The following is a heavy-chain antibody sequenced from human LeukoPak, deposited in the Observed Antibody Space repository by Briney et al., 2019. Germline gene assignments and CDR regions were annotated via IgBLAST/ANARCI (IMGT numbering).Heavy chain of an antibody. CDR1: GYTFTSYG. CDR3: ARSPRGSGSYYNFDY. V-gene: IGHV1-18*01. Sequence: APVKVSCKASGYTFTSYGISWVRQAPGQGLEWMGWISAYNGNTNYAQKLQGRVTMTTDTSTSTAYMELRSLRSDDTAVYYCARSPRGSGSYYNFDYWGQGTLVTVSS. D-gene: IGHD3-10*01. J-gene: IGHJ4*02. CDR2: ISAYNGNT.